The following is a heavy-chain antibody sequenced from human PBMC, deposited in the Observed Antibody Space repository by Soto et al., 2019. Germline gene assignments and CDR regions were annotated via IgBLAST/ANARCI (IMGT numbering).Heavy chain of an antibody. CDR1: GGSISSGGYY. CDR3: AGFYDSSGYAFDY. J-gene: IGHJ4*02. Sequence: QVQLQESGPGLVKPSQTLSLTCTVSGGSISSGGYYWSWIRQHPGKGLEWIGYIYYSGSTYYNPSLESRVTISVDTSKNQFSLKLSSVTAADTAVYYCAGFYDSSGYAFDYWGQGTLVTVSS. V-gene: IGHV4-31*03. D-gene: IGHD3-22*01. CDR2: IYYSGST.